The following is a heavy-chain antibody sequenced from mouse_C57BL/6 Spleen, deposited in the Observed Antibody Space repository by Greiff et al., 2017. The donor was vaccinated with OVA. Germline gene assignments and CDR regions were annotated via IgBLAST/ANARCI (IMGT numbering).Heavy chain of an antibody. J-gene: IGHJ4*01. CDR1: GYTFTSYW. D-gene: IGHD1-1*01. V-gene: IGHV1-52*01. Sequence: VQLQQPGAELVRPGSSVKLSCKASGYTFTSYWMHWVKQRPIQGLEWIGNIDPSDSETHYNQKFKDKATLTVHKSSSTAYMQLSSLTSEDSAVYYCARDYYGTSYAMDYWGQGTSVTVSS. CDR2: IDPSDSET. CDR3: ARDYYGTSYAMDY.